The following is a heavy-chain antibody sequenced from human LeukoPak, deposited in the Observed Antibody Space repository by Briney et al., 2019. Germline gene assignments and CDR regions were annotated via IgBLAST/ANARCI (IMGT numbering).Heavy chain of an antibody. CDR2: INPGGGST. J-gene: IGHJ5*02. CDR3: ARALPHRHLMDTTMEQHWFDP. CDR1: GYIFTSYF. D-gene: IGHD5-18*01. Sequence: GASVKVSCKASGYIFTSYFMHWVRQAPGQGLEWMGLINPGGGSTRYAQKFQGRVTMTRDMSTSTVYMDLSSLKSEDPAVYYCARALPHRHLMDTTMEQHWFDPWGQGTLVTASS. V-gene: IGHV1-46*01.